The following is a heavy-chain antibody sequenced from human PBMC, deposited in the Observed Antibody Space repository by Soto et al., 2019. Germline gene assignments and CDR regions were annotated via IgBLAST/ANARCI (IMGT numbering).Heavy chain of an antibody. J-gene: IGHJ6*02. D-gene: IGHD2-15*01. CDR3: AKDLEDCSGGSCYGMDV. CDR2: ISYDGSNK. Sequence: QVQLVESGGGVVQPGRSLRLSCAASGFTFSSYGMHWVRQAPGKGLEWVAVISYDGSNKYYADSVKGRFTISRDNSXNXXYLQMNSLRAEDTAVYYCAKDLEDCSGGSCYGMDVWGQGTTVTVSS. CDR1: GFTFSSYG. V-gene: IGHV3-30*18.